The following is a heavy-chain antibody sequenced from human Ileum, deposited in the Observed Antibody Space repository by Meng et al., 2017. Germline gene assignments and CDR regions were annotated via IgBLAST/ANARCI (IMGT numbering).Heavy chain of an antibody. CDR3: ARRVGATPYAYNWLDP. D-gene: IGHD1-26*01. CDR2: IDHSGGT. CDR1: GGSFSGYY. J-gene: IGHJ5*02. V-gene: IGHV4-34*01. Sequence: QVHLQQWGAGLLRPSETLSLTCGVYGGSFSGYYWSWIRQPPGKGLEWIGEIDHSGGTNYNPSLKNRVTISVDTSNNRFSLKLSSVKAADTALYFCARRVGATPYAYNWLDPWGQGTLVTASS.